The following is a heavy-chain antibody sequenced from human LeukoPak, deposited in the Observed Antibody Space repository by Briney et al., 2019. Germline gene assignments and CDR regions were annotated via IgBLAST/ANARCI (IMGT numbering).Heavy chain of an antibody. D-gene: IGHD3/OR15-3a*01. Sequence: ASVKVSCKASGYTFTSYAISWVRQAPGQGLEWMGGIIPIFGTANYAQKFQGRVTITADESTSTAYMELSSLRSEDTAVYYCARVCGLGSVYYYYYMDVWGKGTTVTVSS. V-gene: IGHV1-69*13. CDR2: IIPIFGTA. J-gene: IGHJ6*03. CDR3: ARVCGLGSVYYYYYMDV. CDR1: GYTFTSYA.